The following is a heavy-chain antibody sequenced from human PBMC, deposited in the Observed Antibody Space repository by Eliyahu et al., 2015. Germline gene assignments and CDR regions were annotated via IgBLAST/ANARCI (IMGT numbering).Heavy chain of an antibody. V-gene: IGHV3-7*01. D-gene: IGHD2-8*02. Sequence: GSARNYVDSVKGRFTISRDNAKNSLYLQMNSLRAEDTAVYYCATGPSWGQGTLVTVSS. CDR3: ATGPS. J-gene: IGHJ5*02. CDR2: GSAR.